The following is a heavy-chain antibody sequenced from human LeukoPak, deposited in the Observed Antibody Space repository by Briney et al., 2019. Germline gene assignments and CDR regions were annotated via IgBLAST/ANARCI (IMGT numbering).Heavy chain of an antibody. CDR2: INHSGST. Sequence: SETLSLTCTVSGGSITTYYWSWIRQPPGKGLEWIGQINHSGSTKYNPSLKSRVTISVDTSKNQFSLKLSSVTAADTAVYYCARGGYSSSHPIDYWGQGTLVTVSS. J-gene: IGHJ4*02. CDR3: ARGGYSSSHPIDY. CDR1: GGSITTYY. D-gene: IGHD6-13*01. V-gene: IGHV4-34*01.